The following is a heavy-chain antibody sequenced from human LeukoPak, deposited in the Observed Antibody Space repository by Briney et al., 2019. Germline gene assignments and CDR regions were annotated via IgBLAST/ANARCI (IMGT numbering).Heavy chain of an antibody. D-gene: IGHD3-3*02. CDR3: ATKLANDAFDI. Sequence: GGSLRLSCAASGFTFSTYIMNWVRQTPGKGLEWVSSIGTSTSYIYYADSVKGRFTISRDNAKNSLYLEMNSLRAEDTAVYYCATKLANDAFDIWGQGTMVTVSS. J-gene: IGHJ3*02. CDR1: GFTFSTYI. CDR2: IGTSTSYI. V-gene: IGHV3-21*04.